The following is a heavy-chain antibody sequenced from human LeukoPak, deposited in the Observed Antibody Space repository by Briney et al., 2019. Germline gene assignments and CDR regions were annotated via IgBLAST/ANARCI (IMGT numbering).Heavy chain of an antibody. J-gene: IGHJ5*02. CDR1: GGSISSGSYY. D-gene: IGHD6-13*01. CDR2: IYTSGST. CDR3: ARDNRAAAVLDP. Sequence: PSQTLSLTCTVSGGSISSGSYYWSWIRQPAGKGLEWIGRIYTSGSTNYNPSLKSRVTISVDTSKNQFSLKLSSVTAADTAVYYCARDNRAAAVLDPWGQGTLVTVSS. V-gene: IGHV4-61*02.